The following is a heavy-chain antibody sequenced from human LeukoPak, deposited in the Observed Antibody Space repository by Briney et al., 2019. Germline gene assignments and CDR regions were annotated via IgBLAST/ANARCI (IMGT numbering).Heavy chain of an antibody. V-gene: IGHV3-74*01. CDR2: INGEGRST. Sequence: PGGSLRLSCAPSGFTFSTYWMHWVRQAPGKGLVWVSRINGEGRSTSHADSVKGRFTISRDSAKNTLYLQMNSLRAEDTAVYYCAREANSGYSSGDDAFDIWGQGTMVTVSS. J-gene: IGHJ3*02. CDR1: GFTFSTYW. D-gene: IGHD6-19*01. CDR3: AREANSGYSSGDDAFDI.